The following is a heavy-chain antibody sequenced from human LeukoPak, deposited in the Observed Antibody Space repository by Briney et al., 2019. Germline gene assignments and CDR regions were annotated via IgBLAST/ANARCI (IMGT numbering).Heavy chain of an antibody. Sequence: SETLSLTCAVSGGSISSYYWSWIRQPPGKGLEWIGCIYYSGSTNYNPSLKSRVTISVDTSKNQFSLKLSSVTAADTAVYYCARTVSGDYYYYYMDVWGKGTTVTVSS. CDR3: ARTVSGDYYYYYMDV. CDR1: GGSISSYY. J-gene: IGHJ6*03. D-gene: IGHD4-11*01. V-gene: IGHV4-59*01. CDR2: IYYSGST.